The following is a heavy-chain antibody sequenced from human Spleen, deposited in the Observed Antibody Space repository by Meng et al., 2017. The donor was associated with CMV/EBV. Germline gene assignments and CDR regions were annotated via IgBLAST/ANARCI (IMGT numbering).Heavy chain of an antibody. J-gene: IGHJ4*02. Sequence: GGSLRLSCAASGFNFSVYEMNWVRQAPGKGLEWISYVSRSGSPIFYADSVKGRFTVSRDNAKNSLHLQMNSLRADDTGIYYCARELAVALAPYLDSWGQGALVTVSS. D-gene: IGHD6-19*01. V-gene: IGHV3-48*03. CDR1: GFNFSVYE. CDR2: VSRSGSPI. CDR3: ARELAVALAPYLDS.